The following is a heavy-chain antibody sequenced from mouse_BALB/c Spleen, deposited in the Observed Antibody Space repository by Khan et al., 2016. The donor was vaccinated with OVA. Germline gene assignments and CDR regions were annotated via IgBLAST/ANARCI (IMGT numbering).Heavy chain of an antibody. CDR2: IIPSTDYT. Sequence: QVQLKESGAELARPGASVKMSCKASGYTFTTYTIHWVKQRPGQGLEWIGYIIPSTDYTTYNQKFKDKATLTADKSSSTAYIQLSSLTSDDSAVYYCAKEGAYYRSDGWFAYWGQGTLVTVSA. D-gene: IGHD2-14*01. CDR1: GYTFTTYT. J-gene: IGHJ3*01. V-gene: IGHV1-4*01. CDR3: AKEGAYYRSDGWFAY.